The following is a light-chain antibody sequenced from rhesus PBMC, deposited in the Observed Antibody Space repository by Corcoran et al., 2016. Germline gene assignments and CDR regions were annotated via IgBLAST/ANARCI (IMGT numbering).Light chain of an antibody. V-gene: IGKV3-24*04. CDR2: GAS. CDR1: QSVGIY. Sequence: TVVTQSPATLSWSPGERAPLSCRASQSVGIYSAWNQQKPGQAPRLLIDGASTRATGTPDRFSGSGSGTDFTLTISSLEPEDVGVYYCQQSSNLWTFGQGTKVEIK. J-gene: IGKJ1*01. CDR3: QQSSNLWT.